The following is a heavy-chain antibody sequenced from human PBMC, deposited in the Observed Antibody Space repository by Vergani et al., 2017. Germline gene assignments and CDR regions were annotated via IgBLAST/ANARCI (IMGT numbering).Heavy chain of an antibody. Sequence: QVQLQESGPGLLKPSETLSLTCTVSGYSISSGYYWGWIRQPPGKGLEWIGSISHSGYTFYSPSLKSRVTISVDTSKNQFSLKLSSVTAADTAVYYCARGLGDLVGANWLDYWGQRTLVTVSS. J-gene: IGHJ4*02. CDR2: ISHSGYT. CDR3: ARGLGDLVGANWLDY. CDR1: GYSISSGYY. V-gene: IGHV4-38-2*02. D-gene: IGHD1-26*01.